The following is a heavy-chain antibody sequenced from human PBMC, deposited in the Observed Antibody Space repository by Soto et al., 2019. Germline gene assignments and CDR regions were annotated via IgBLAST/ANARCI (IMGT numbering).Heavy chain of an antibody. V-gene: IGHV1-3*01. CDR3: ARGSLVIHEAFDI. Sequence: QVQLVQSGAEVKKPGASVKVSCKASGYTFPSYAIHWVRQAPGQRLEWMGWINAGNGNTKYSQKFQGRVTITRDTSATTAYMELSSLRSEDTAVYYCARGSLVIHEAFDIWVQGTMVTVSS. J-gene: IGHJ3*02. CDR2: INAGNGNT. CDR1: GYTFPSYA. D-gene: IGHD3-9*01.